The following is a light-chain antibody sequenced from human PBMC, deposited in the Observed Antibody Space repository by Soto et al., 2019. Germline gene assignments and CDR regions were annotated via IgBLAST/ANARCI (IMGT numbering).Light chain of an antibody. CDR2: DVS. J-gene: IGLJ1*01. V-gene: IGLV2-14*03. Sequence: QSALTQPASVSGSPGQSITISCTGTSSDVGAYDYVSWYQQHPGEVPKLMIFDVSDRPSGVSNRFSGSKSGNTASLTISGLQAEDEADYYCSSLTTSTSYVFGTGTKVTVL. CDR3: SSLTTSTSYV. CDR1: SSDVGAYDY.